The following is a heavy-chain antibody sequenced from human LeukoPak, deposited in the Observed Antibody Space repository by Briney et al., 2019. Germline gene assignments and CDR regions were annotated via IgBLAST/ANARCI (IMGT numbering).Heavy chain of an antibody. J-gene: IGHJ4*02. V-gene: IGHV1-69*13. CDR3: ARDPGIYSYGPRGYYFDY. CDR2: IIPIFGTA. D-gene: IGHD5-18*01. Sequence: ASVKVSCKVSGYTLTELSMHWVRQAPGKGLEWMGGIIPIFGTANYAQKFQGRVTITADESTSTAYMELSSLRSEDTAVYYCARDPGIYSYGPRGYYFDYWGQGTLVTVSS. CDR1: GYTLTELS.